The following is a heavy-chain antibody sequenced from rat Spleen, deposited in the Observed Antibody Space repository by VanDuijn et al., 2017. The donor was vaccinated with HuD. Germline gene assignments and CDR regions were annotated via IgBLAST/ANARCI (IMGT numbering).Heavy chain of an antibody. CDR2: ISYSNST. CDR3: AREGFYGYTYDVMDA. D-gene: IGHD1-9*01. J-gene: IGHJ4*01. Sequence: DVQLQESGPGLVKPSQSLSLTCSVTGYSITSNYWGWIRKFPGNKMEWIGHISYSNSTNYNPSLKSRISITRDTSKNQFFLQLNSVTTEDTATYYCAREGFYGYTYDVMDAWGQGASVTVSS. CDR1: GYSITSNY. V-gene: IGHV3-1*01.